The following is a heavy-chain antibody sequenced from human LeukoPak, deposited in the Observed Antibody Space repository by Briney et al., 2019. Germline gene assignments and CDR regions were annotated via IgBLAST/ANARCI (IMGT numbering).Heavy chain of an antibody. J-gene: IGHJ6*03. Sequence: ASVKVSCKASGYTFTSYGISWVRQAPAQGLEWMGWISAYNGNTNYAQKLQGRVTMTTDTSTSTAYMELRSLRSDDTAVYCGARVGVPAATYYMDVWGKGTTVTVSS. CDR2: ISAYNGNT. D-gene: IGHD2-2*01. V-gene: IGHV1-18*01. CDR1: GYTFTSYG. CDR3: ARVGVPAATYYMDV.